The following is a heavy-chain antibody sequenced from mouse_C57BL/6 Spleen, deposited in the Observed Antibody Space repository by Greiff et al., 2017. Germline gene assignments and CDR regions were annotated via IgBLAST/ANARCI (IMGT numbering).Heavy chain of an antibody. CDR1: GYTFTRYW. J-gene: IGHJ4*01. CDR3: ARRAYYGSRRDYYAMDY. CDR2: IDPSDSYT. D-gene: IGHD1-1*01. V-gene: IGHV1-69*01. Sequence: QEQLQQPGAELVMPGASVKLSCKASGYTFTRYWMHWVKQRPGQGLEWIGEIDPSDSYTNYNQKFKGKSTLTVDKSSSTAYMQLSSLTSEDSAVYYCARRAYYGSRRDYYAMDYWGQGTSVTVSS.